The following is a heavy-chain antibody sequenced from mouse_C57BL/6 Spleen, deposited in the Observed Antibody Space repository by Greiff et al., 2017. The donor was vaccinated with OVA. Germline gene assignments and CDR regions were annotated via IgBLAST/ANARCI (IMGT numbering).Heavy chain of an antibody. J-gene: IGHJ3*01. V-gene: IGHV1-64*01. CDR2: IHPNSGST. D-gene: IGHD1-1*01. CDR3: ASPGSSPWFAY. CDR1: GYTFTSYW. Sequence: QVQLQQPGAELVKPGASVKLSCKASGYTFTSYWMHWVKQRPGQGLEWIGMIHPNSGSTNYNEKFKSKATLTVDKSSSTAYMQLSSLTSEDSAVYYCASPGSSPWFAYWGQGTLVTVSA.